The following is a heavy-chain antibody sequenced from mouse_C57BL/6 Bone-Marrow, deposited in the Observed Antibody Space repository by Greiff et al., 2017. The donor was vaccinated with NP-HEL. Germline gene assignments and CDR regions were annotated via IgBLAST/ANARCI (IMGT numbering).Heavy chain of an antibody. Sequence: VQLQQSGAELVMPGASVKLSCKASGYTFTSYWMHWVKQRPGQGLEWIGEIDPSDSYTNYNQKFKGKSTLTVDKSSSTAYMQLSSLTSEDSAVYYCAREEVRDYFDYWGQGTTLTVSS. CDR2: IDPSDSYT. CDR1: GYTFTSYW. CDR3: AREEVRDYFDY. J-gene: IGHJ2*01. V-gene: IGHV1-69*01. D-gene: IGHD2-2*01.